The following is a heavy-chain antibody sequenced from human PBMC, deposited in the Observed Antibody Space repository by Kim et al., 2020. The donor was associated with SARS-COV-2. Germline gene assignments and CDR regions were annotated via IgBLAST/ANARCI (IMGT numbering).Heavy chain of an antibody. V-gene: IGHV4-30-4*01. J-gene: IGHJ4*02. D-gene: IGHD3-22*01. CDR3: DRGYDSSGYRLDY. CDR1: GGSISRGDYY. CDR2: IYYSGST. Sequence: SETLSLTCTVSGGSISRGDYYWNWIRQPPGKGLEWVGYIYYSGSTYYNPSLKSRVTISIDTSKIQFSLKLSSVTAADTAVYYCDRGYDSSGYRLDYWGQGTLVTVSS.